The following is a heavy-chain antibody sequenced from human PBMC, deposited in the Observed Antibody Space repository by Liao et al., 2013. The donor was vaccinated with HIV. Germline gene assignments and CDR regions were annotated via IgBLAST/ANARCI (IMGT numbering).Heavy chain of an antibody. CDR1: GGSISSNSYY. V-gene: IGHV4-39*07. D-gene: IGHD6-13*01. J-gene: IGHJ3*02. CDR3: ARGGVKNRAGTLSRAFDI. CDR2: IYYSGST. Sequence: QLQLQESGPGLVKPSETLSLTCTVSGGSISSNSYYWGWIRQPPGKGLEWIGSIYYSGSTYYNPSLKSRVTMSVDTSKNHFSLKVSSVTAADTAVYYCARGGVKNRAGTLSRAFDIWGQGTMVTVSS.